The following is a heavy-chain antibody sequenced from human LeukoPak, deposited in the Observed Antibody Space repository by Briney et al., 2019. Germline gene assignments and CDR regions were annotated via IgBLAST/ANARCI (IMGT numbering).Heavy chain of an antibody. D-gene: IGHD1-26*01. V-gene: IGHV4-30-4*08. J-gene: IGHJ4*02. CDR2: IYYSGST. CDR3: ARSQSVGATRDYFDY. Sequence: SETLSLTCTVSGGSISSGDYYWSWIRQPPGKDLEWIGYIYYSGSTYYNPSLKSRVTISVDTSKNQFALKLSSVAAADTAVYYCARSQSVGATRDYFDYWGQGTLVTVSS. CDR1: GGSISSGDYY.